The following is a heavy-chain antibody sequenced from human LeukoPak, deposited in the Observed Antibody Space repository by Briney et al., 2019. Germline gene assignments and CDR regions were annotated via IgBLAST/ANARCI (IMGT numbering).Heavy chain of an antibody. CDR2: IIPIFGTA. Sequence: ASVKVSCKASGGTFSSYAISWVRQAPGQGLEWMGRIIPIFGTANYAQKFQGRVTITTDESTSTAYMELSSLRSEDTAVYYCARQAGYCSGGSCYPDYDYWGQGTLVTVSS. J-gene: IGHJ4*02. CDR1: GGTFSSYA. D-gene: IGHD2-15*01. V-gene: IGHV1-69*05. CDR3: ARQAGYCSGGSCYPDYDY.